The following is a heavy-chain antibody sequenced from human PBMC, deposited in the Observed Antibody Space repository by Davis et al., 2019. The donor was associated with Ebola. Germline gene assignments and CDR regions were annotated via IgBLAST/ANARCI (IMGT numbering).Heavy chain of an antibody. CDR1: GFTFGDFA. J-gene: IGHJ3*02. CDR2: IRSKGYGGTT. V-gene: IGHV3-49*03. CDR3: IRVTRWLLKSTNPAFDI. Sequence: PGGSLRLSCAASGFTFGDFAISWFRQAPGKGLEWVGLIRSKGYGGTTEYAASVKGRFTISRDDSKSIAYLQMNSLKTEDTAVYYCIRVTRWLLKSTNPAFDIWGQGTMVTVSS. D-gene: IGHD5-24*01.